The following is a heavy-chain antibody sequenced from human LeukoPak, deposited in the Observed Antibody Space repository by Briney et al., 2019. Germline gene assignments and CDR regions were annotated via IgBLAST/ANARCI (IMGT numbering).Heavy chain of an antibody. Sequence: PSETLSLTCTVSGYSLSSDYYWGCIRQPPEKRLEFIYSVDRSGGIYYSPSVRSRVSISVDTSKNQFSLQLSSVTAADTAVYYCAGFTFFRGVIPFDYWGQGTLVTVSS. CDR2: VDRSGGI. CDR1: GYSLSSDYY. V-gene: IGHV4-38-2*02. D-gene: IGHD3-10*01. J-gene: IGHJ4*02. CDR3: AGFTFFRGVIPFDY.